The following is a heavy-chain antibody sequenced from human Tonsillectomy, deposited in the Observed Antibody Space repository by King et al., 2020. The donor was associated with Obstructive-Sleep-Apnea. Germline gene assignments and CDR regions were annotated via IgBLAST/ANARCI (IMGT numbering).Heavy chain of an antibody. Sequence: VQLVESGGGLVQPGGSLRLSCAASGFTFSSSGMSWVRQAPGKGLEWVSTISGSGASTYYTDSVKGRFTISRDNAKNTLYLQMNSLRAEDTALYYCAKGGIVGTSGWYYWGQGTLVTVSS. CDR3: AKGGIVGTSGWYY. CDR2: ISGSGAST. V-gene: IGHV3-23*04. CDR1: GFTFSSSG. J-gene: IGHJ4*02. D-gene: IGHD5-12*01.